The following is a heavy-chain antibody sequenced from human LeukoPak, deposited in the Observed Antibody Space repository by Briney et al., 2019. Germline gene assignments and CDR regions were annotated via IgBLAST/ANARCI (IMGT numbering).Heavy chain of an antibody. CDR1: GFTFSRSA. Sequence: GGSLRLSCAASGFTFSRSAMTWVRQTPGKGLDWVSSISSSGNTYYADSVKGRFTISRDDSKNMLYLQMNSLRAEDTAVYYCVKGRISEDGLDFWGQGTLVTVSS. J-gene: IGHJ4*02. V-gene: IGHV3-23*01. CDR3: VKGRISEDGLDF. D-gene: IGHD6-13*01. CDR2: ISSSGNT.